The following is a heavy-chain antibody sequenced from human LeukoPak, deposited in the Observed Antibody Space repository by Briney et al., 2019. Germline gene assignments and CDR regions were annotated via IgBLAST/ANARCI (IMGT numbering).Heavy chain of an antibody. CDR1: GFTFSSYG. D-gene: IGHD6-19*01. Sequence: GGSLRLSCAASGFTFSSYGMSWVRQAPGKGLEWVSAISGSGGSTYYADSVKGRFTISRDNSKNTLYLQMNSLRAEDTAVYYCAKRQGIAVADSSYFDYWGQGTLVTVSS. CDR2: ISGSGGST. V-gene: IGHV3-23*01. J-gene: IGHJ4*02. CDR3: AKRQGIAVADSSYFDY.